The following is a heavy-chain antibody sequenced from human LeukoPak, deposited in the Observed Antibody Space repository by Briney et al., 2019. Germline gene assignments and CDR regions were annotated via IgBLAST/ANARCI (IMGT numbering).Heavy chain of an antibody. V-gene: IGHV3-33*08. CDR2: IWYDGSNK. J-gene: IGHJ6*02. D-gene: IGHD6-13*01. Sequence: PGGSLRLSCAASGFTFSSYGMHWVRQAPGKGLEWVAVIWYDGSNKYYADSVKGRSTISRDNSKNTLYLQMNSLRAEDTAVYYCAREGIAAAGTYYYYGMDVWGQGTTVTVSS. CDR3: AREGIAAAGTYYYYGMDV. CDR1: GFTFSSYG.